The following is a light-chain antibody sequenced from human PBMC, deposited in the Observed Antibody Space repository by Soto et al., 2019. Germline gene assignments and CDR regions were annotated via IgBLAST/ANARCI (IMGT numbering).Light chain of an antibody. J-gene: IGKJ5*01. Sequence: IQMTQSPSSLSASVGDRATITCRASQVIRNDLAWYQQKPGKAPNLLIYTASSLQSGVPSRFSGSGSGTDFTLTINGLQPEDFATYYCQQAASFPITFGQGTRLEI. V-gene: IGKV1-6*01. CDR1: QVIRND. CDR3: QQAASFPIT. CDR2: TAS.